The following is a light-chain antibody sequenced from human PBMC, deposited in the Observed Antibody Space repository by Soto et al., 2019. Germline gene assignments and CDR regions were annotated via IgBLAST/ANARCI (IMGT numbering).Light chain of an antibody. CDR1: SSDVGGYNY. V-gene: IGLV2-14*01. Sequence: QSALTQPASVSGSPGQSITISCTGTSSDVGGYNYVSWYQQHPGKAPTLMIYDVSNRPSGGSNRFSGSKSGNTASQTISGLQAEDEADYYCSSYTISSTYVFGTGTKVTVL. CDR2: DVS. J-gene: IGLJ1*01. CDR3: SSYTISSTYV.